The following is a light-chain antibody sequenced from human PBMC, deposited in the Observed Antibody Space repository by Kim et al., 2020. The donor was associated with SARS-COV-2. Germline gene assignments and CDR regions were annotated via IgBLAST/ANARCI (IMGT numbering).Light chain of an antibody. CDR2: EGS. CDR3: CSYAGSSAPVV. V-gene: IGLV2-23*01. CDR1: SSDDGSYNL. J-gene: IGLJ2*01. Sequence: QSITISCTGTSSDDGSYNLVSWYQQHPGKAPKLVIYEGSKRPSGVSNRFSGSKSGNTASLTISGLQAEDEADYYCCSYAGSSAPVVFGGGTQLTVL.